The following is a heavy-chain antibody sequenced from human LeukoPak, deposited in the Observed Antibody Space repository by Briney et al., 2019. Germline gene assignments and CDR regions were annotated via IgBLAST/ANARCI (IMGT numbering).Heavy chain of an antibody. Sequence: GASVKVSCKASGGTFSSYAISWVRQAPGQGLEWMGGIIPIFGTANYAQKFQGRVTITADESTSTVYMELSSLRSEDTAVYYCATNHPTTGRNTDELLAYFDYWGQGTLVTVSS. D-gene: IGHD2-15*01. V-gene: IGHV1-69*13. CDR1: GGTFSSYA. CDR2: IIPIFGTA. CDR3: ATNHPTTGRNTDELLAYFDY. J-gene: IGHJ4*02.